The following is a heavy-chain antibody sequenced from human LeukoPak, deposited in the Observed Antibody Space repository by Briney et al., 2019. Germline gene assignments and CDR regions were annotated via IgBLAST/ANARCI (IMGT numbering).Heavy chain of an antibody. J-gene: IGHJ4*02. D-gene: IGHD6-13*01. CDR3: ARDIEAAGLFLDY. Sequence: GGSLRLSCAASGFTFSSYGMHWVRQAPGKGLEWVAFIRYDGSNKYYADSVKGRFTISRDNSKNTLYLQMNSLRAEDTAVYYCARDIEAAGLFLDYWGQGTLVTVSS. CDR1: GFTFSSYG. V-gene: IGHV3-30*02. CDR2: IRYDGSNK.